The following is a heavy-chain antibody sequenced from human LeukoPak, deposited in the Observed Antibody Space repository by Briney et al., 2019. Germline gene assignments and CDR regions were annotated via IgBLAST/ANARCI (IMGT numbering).Heavy chain of an antibody. Sequence: PGGSLRLSCAASGFTFSSYGMHWVRQAPGKGLEWVAFIRYDGSNKYYADSVKGRFTISRDNSKNTLYLQMNSLRAEDTAVYYCARSVTGPEGPGKLYDYWGQGTLVTVSS. CDR3: ARSVTGPEGPGKLYDY. D-gene: IGHD1-26*01. CDR1: GFTFSSYG. CDR2: IRYDGSNK. J-gene: IGHJ4*02. V-gene: IGHV3-30*02.